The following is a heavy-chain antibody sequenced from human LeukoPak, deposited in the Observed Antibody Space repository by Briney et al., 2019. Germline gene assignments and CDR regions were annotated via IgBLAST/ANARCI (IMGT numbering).Heavy chain of an antibody. Sequence: KPSETLFLPFTVSGAPLRGTSYYLTWARPPPPEGLEWLGFIHFSGTVYYNPSLISRLIISADTSKNQMSLKLSSVTAADTAVYYCAAGGDIAKGGNYWGQGTQVTVSS. CDR1: GAPLRGTSYY. CDR2: IHFSGTV. CDR3: AAGGDIAKGGNY. J-gene: IGHJ4*02. V-gene: IGHV4-31*03. D-gene: IGHD5-18*01.